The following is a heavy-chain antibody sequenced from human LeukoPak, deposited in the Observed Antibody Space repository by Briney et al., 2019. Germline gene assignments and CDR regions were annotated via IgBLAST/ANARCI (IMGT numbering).Heavy chain of an antibody. CDR1: GFTFSNYW. D-gene: IGHD1-26*01. Sequence: GGSLRLXCAASGFTFSNYWLHWVRQAPGRGLVWVSRINTDGSSTSYADSVKGRFTISRDNAKSTLYLQMNSLRAEDTAVYYCARDLSGSHSWGQGTLVTVSS. CDR2: INTDGSST. J-gene: IGHJ4*02. V-gene: IGHV3-74*01. CDR3: ARDLSGSHS.